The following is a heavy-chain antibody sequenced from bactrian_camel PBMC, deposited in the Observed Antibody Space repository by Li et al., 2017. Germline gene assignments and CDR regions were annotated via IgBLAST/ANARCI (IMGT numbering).Heavy chain of an antibody. CDR3: AASWGLTATTALGSIIYPDQFGY. D-gene: IGHD5*01. J-gene: IGHJ6*01. Sequence: HVQLVESGGGLVQPGGSLRLSCAVSGSIYTKYCMGWFRQAPGKERVGLATLDYSGKTAYADSVKGRFTISKDSTKNILYLQMDNLQPEDSATYRCAASWGLTATTALGSIIYPDQFGYWGDGTQVTVS. CDR1: GSIYTKYC. CDR2: LDYSGKT. V-gene: IGHV3S53*01.